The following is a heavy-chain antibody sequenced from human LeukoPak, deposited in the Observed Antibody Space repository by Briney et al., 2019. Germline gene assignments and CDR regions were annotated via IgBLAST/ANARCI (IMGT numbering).Heavy chain of an antibody. CDR1: GYTFSGYA. D-gene: IGHD1-26*01. J-gene: IGHJ4*02. CDR3: ARDRGNYLLPY. Sequence: ASVKVSCKASGYTFSGYAIFWVRQAPGQRLEWMGWISAGNGNTRYSQKFHDRLTISRDTPASTVYMELSSLRSEDTAIYYCARDRGNYLLPYWGQGTLVTVSS. V-gene: IGHV1-3*01. CDR2: ISAGNGNT.